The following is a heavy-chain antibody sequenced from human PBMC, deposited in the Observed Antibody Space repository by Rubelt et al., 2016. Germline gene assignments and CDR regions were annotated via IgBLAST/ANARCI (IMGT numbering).Heavy chain of an antibody. CDR1: GFTVSSNY. J-gene: IGHJ4*02. D-gene: IGHD1-26*01. CDR3: ASLGICECGVDY. V-gene: IGHV3-53*01. CDR2: IYSGGST. Sequence: VQLVESGGGVVQPGGSLRLSCAASGFTVSSNYMSWVRQAPGKGLEWVSVIYSGGSTYYADSVKDRFTISRDNSKSTRYLHMNSLRAEDTAVYYCASLGICECGVDYWGQGTLVTVSS.